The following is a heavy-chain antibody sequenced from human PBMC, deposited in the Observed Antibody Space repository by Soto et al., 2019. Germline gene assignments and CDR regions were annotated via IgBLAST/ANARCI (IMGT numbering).Heavy chain of an antibody. Sequence: QVQLVQSRAEVKKPGSSVKVSCKASGGTFSSYAISWVRQAPGQGLEWMGGIIPIFGTANYAQKFQGRVTITADESTSTAYMELSSLRSEDTAVYYCARMTAMAINNWFDPWGQGTLVTVSS. CDR2: IIPIFGTA. J-gene: IGHJ5*02. V-gene: IGHV1-69*01. CDR3: ARMTAMAINNWFDP. D-gene: IGHD5-18*01. CDR1: GGTFSSYA.